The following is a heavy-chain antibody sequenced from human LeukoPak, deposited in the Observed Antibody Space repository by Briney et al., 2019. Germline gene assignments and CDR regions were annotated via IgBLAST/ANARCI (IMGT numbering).Heavy chain of an antibody. D-gene: IGHD2-15*01. Sequence: RGSLRLSCAASGFTFSSYAMSWVRQAPGKGLEWVSAISGSGGSTYYADSVKGRFTISRDNAKNSLYLQMNSLRAEDTAVYYCASSPHIISGWGQGTLVTVSS. V-gene: IGHV3-23*01. CDR2: ISGSGGST. CDR1: GFTFSSYA. J-gene: IGHJ4*02. CDR3: ASSPHIISG.